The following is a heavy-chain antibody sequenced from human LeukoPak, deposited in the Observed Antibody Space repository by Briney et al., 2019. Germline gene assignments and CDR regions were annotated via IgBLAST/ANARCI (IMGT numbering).Heavy chain of an antibody. D-gene: IGHD3-22*01. CDR2: IYTSGST. CDR3: AREYYYDSSGHRLSEPVDY. J-gene: IGHJ4*02. V-gene: IGHV4-61*02. Sequence: PSETLSLTCTVSGGSISSGSYYWSWIRQPAGKGLEWIGRIYTSGSTNYNPSLKSRVTISADTSKNQFSLKLSSVTAADTAVYYCAREYYYDSSGHRLSEPVDYWGQGTLVTVSS. CDR1: GGSISSGSYY.